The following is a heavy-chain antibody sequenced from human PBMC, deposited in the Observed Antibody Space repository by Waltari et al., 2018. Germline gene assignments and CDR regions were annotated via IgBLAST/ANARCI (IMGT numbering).Heavy chain of an antibody. CDR1: GYSISSGYY. Sequence: QVQLQESGPGLVKPSETLSLTCAVSGYSISSGYYWGWIRQPPGKGLEWIGSIYHSGSTYYNPSLKSRVTISVDTSKNQFSLKLSSVTAADTAVYYCACPSLAGGGAFDIWGQGTMVTVSS. CDR2: IYHSGST. CDR3: ACPSLAGGGAFDI. V-gene: IGHV4-38-2*01. J-gene: IGHJ3*02. D-gene: IGHD3-16*01.